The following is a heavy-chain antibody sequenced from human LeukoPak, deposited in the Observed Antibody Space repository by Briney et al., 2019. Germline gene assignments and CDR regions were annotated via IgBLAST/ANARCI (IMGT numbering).Heavy chain of an antibody. CDR1: GGSISSGGYY. CDR3: ARAHSVFGVVIQGYYYMDV. D-gene: IGHD3-3*01. CDR2: IYYSGST. V-gene: IGHV4-31*03. J-gene: IGHJ6*03. Sequence: PSETLSLTCTVSGGSISSGGYYWSCIRQHPGKGLEWIGYIYYSGSTYYHPSLKSRVTMSADTSKNQFSLKLSSVTAADTAVYYCARAHSVFGVVIQGYYYMDVWGKGTTVTVSS.